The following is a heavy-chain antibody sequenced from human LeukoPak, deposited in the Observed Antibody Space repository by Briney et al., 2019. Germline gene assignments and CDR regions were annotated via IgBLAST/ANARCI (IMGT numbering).Heavy chain of an antibody. CDR3: SGYNWFDP. Sequence: GGSLRLSCAASGFTFSTYAMSWVRQAPGKGLEWVSTISGSGATTSYADSVKGRFTISRDNSKNALNLQMNSLRAEDTAVYYCSGYNWFDPWGQGTLVTVSS. J-gene: IGHJ5*02. CDR2: ISGSGATT. V-gene: IGHV3-23*01. CDR1: GFTFSTYA.